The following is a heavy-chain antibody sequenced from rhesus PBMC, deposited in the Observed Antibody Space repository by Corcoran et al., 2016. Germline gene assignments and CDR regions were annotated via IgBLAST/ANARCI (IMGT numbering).Heavy chain of an antibody. CDR2: DFGGGGNT. D-gene: IGHD5-42*01. CDR1: GASFSGGFG. Sequence: QVQLHESGPGLLKPSETLSLTCAVSGASFSGGFGWPWIRQPPGKGVEWIGSDFGGGGNTVYNPSLKSRVTISKDTSTDQFSLKLSSVTAADTAVYYCARDWDTGIFDYWGQGVLVTVSS. CDR3: ARDWDTGIFDY. J-gene: IGHJ4*01. V-gene: IGHV4-76*01.